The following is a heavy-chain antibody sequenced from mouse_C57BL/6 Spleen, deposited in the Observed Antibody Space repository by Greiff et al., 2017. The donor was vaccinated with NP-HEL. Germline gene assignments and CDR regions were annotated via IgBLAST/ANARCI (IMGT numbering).Heavy chain of an antibody. CDR3: AGPRDYAMDY. J-gene: IGHJ4*01. CDR2: ISSCSSTI. CDR1: GFTFSDYG. V-gene: IGHV5-17*01. D-gene: IGHD3-1*01. Sequence: EVQVVESGGGLVKPGGSLKLSCAASGFTFSDYGMHWVRQAPEKGLEWVAYISSCSSTIYYADTVKGRFTISRDNATNTLFLQMTSLRSEDTAVYYCAGPRDYAMDYWGQGTSVTVAS.